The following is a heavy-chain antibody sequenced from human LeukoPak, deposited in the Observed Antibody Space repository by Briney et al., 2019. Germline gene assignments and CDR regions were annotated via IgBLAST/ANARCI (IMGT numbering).Heavy chain of an antibody. CDR1: GFTFSSYS. CDR2: ISGGGVTT. V-gene: IGHV3-23*01. CDR3: ARVWQDYSGVDY. J-gene: IGHJ4*02. Sequence: PRGSLRLSCAASGFTFSSYSMNWVRQAPGKGLEWVSGISGGGVTTYYADSVKGRFTISRDNSKNTLYLQMNSLRDEDTAVYYCARVWQDYSGVDYWGQGTLVTVSS. D-gene: IGHD2-21*01.